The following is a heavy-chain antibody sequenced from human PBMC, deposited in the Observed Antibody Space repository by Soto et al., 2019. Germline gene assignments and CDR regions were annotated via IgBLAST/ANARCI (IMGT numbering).Heavy chain of an antibody. D-gene: IGHD3-22*01. CDR2: IYYSGST. Sequence: PSETLSLTCTVSGGSIISGGYYWSWIRQHPGKGLEWIGYIYYSGSTYYNPSLKSRVTISVDTSKNQFSLKLSSVTAADTAVYYCARDPYYYDSSGYYSVAFDIWGQGTMVTVSS. CDR3: ARDPYYYDSSGYYSVAFDI. CDR1: GGSIISGGYY. J-gene: IGHJ3*02. V-gene: IGHV4-31*03.